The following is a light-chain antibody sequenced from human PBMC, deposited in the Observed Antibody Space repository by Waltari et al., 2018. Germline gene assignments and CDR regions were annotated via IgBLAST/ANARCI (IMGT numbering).Light chain of an antibody. J-gene: IGLJ1*01. CDR3: SSYTSSSTV. V-gene: IGLV2-14*01. CDR1: RSAVGGYNY. Sequence: QSALTQPASVSGSPGQSITISCTGTRSAVGGYNYASWYQQHPGKAPKLMIYDVSTRPSGVSNRFSGSKSGNTASLTISGLQAEDEADYYCSSYTSSSTVFGTGTKVTVL. CDR2: DVS.